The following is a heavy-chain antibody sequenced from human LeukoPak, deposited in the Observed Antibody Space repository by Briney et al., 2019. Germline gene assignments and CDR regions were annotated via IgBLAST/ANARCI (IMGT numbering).Heavy chain of an antibody. V-gene: IGHV1-18*01. Sequence: ASVKVSCKASGYTFTSYGISWVRQAPGQGLEWMGWISAYNGNTNYAQKLQGRVTMTTDTSTSTAYMELRSLRSDDTAVYYCARLGSGVVPAAVDAFDIWGQGTMVTVSS. CDR3: ARLGSGVVPAAVDAFDI. D-gene: IGHD2-2*01. J-gene: IGHJ3*02. CDR2: ISAYNGNT. CDR1: GYTFTSYG.